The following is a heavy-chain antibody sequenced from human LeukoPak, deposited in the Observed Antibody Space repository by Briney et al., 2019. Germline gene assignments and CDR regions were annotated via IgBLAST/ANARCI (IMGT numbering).Heavy chain of an antibody. Sequence: SETLSLTCTVSGGSISSGSYYWSWIRQPAGKGLEWIGRIYTSGSTNYNPSLKSRVTISVDTSKNQFSLKLSSVTAADTAVYYCAREHANENDFWGGYYKSYYYYYYMDVWGKGTTVTVSS. V-gene: IGHV4-61*02. CDR1: GGSISSGSYY. D-gene: IGHD3-3*01. CDR2: IYTSGST. CDR3: AREHANENDFWGGYYKSYYYYYYMDV. J-gene: IGHJ6*03.